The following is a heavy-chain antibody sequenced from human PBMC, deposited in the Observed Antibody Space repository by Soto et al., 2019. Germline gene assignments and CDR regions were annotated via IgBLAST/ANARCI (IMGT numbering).Heavy chain of an antibody. D-gene: IGHD6-13*01. CDR2: IRSKAYGGTT. Sequence: GGSLRLSCTASGFTFGDYAMSWVRQAPGKGREWVGFIRSKAYGGTTEYAASVKGRFTISRDDSKSIAYLQMNSLKTEDTAVYYCTRSIAAADYYYYYGMDVWGQGTTVTVSS. CDR1: GFTFGDYA. CDR3: TRSIAAADYYYYYGMDV. V-gene: IGHV3-49*04. J-gene: IGHJ6*02.